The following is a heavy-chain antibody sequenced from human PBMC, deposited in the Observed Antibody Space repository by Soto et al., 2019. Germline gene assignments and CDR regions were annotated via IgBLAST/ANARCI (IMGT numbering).Heavy chain of an antibody. Sequence: GGSLRLSCAASGFTFSSYGMHWVRQAPGKGLEWVAVISYDGSNKYYADSVKGRFTISRDNSKNTLYLQMNSLRAEDTAVYYCAKALTSMVRGVTDDYYYYGMDVWGQGTTVTVSS. V-gene: IGHV3-30*18. CDR2: ISYDGSNK. CDR3: AKALTSMVRGVTDDYYYYGMDV. CDR1: GFTFSSYG. D-gene: IGHD3-10*01. J-gene: IGHJ6*02.